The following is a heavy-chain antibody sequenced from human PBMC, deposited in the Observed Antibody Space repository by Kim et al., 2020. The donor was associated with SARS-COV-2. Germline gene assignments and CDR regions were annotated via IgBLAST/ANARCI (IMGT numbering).Heavy chain of an antibody. CDR2: IWYDGSNK. D-gene: IGHD1-26*01. J-gene: IGHJ4*02. Sequence: GGSLRLSCAASGFTFSSYGMHWVRQAPGKGLEWVAVIWYDGSNKYYADSVKGRFTISRDNSKNTLYLQMNSLRAEDTAVYYCAKLAGRVGLDYWGQGTLVTVSS. V-gene: IGHV3-33*06. CDR1: GFTFSSYG. CDR3: AKLAGRVGLDY.